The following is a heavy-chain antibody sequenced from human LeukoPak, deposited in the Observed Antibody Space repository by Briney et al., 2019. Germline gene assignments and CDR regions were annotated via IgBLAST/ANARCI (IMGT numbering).Heavy chain of an antibody. Sequence: GGSLRLSCSASGFIFSSYAMHWVRQAPGKGLEWVSYIGSSGSNIYYADSVKGRFTIPRDNAKNSLYLQMNSLRAEDTAVYYCARIMTTVTTSDYWGQGTLVTVSS. J-gene: IGHJ4*02. CDR1: GFIFSSYA. V-gene: IGHV3-48*03. CDR3: ARIMTTVTTSDY. D-gene: IGHD4-17*01. CDR2: IGSSGSNI.